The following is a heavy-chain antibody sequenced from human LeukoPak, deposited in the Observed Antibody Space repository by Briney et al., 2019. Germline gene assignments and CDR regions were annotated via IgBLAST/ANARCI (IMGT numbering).Heavy chain of an antibody. D-gene: IGHD6-19*01. Sequence: PSQTLSLTCAISGDSVSSNSAAWNWIRQSPSRGLEWLGRTYYRSKWYNDYAVSVKSRITINPDTSKNQFSLQLNSVTPEDTAVYYCARGYYRWSVGIAVEFDYWGQGTLVTVSS. CDR3: ARGYYRWSVGIAVEFDY. CDR2: TYYRSKWYN. J-gene: IGHJ4*02. CDR1: GDSVSSNSAA. V-gene: IGHV6-1*01.